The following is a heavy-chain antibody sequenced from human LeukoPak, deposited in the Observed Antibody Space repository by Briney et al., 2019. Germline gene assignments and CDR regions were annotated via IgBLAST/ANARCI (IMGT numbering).Heavy chain of an antibody. CDR2: ISSSGSII. J-gene: IGHJ4*02. CDR3: ARVNEHYDILTGEGTRYFDY. CDR1: GFTFSGFY. Sequence: GGSLRLSCAASGFTFSGFYMTWIRQAPGKGLEWVSYISSSGSIIYYTDSVKGRFTISRDNAKNSLSLQMNSLRAEDTAVYYCARVNEHYDILTGEGTRYFDYWSQGTLVTVSS. D-gene: IGHD3-9*01. V-gene: IGHV3-11*01.